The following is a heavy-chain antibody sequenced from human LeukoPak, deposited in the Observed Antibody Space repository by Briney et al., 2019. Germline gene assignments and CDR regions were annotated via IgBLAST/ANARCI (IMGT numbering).Heavy chain of an antibody. CDR3: ARHGRTKSSPLDY. CDR2: IYHSGST. CDR1: GGSISSSNW. Sequence: PSETLSLTCAVSGGSISSSNWWSWVRQPPGKGLEWIGEIYHSGSTNYNPSLKSRVTISADTSKNQFSLKLSSVTAADTAVYYCARHGRTKSSPLDYWGQGTLVTVSS. V-gene: IGHV4-4*02. J-gene: IGHJ4*02. D-gene: IGHD1-26*01.